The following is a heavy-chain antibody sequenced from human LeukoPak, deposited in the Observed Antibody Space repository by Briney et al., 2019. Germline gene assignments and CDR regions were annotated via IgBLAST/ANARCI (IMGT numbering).Heavy chain of an antibody. CDR3: ARVAAGSFGMYYYYMDV. Sequence: ASVKVSCKASGYTFTSYGISWVRQAPGQGLEWMGWISANNGNTNYAQKLQGRVTMTTDTSTSTAYMELRSLRSDDTAVYYCARVAAGSFGMYYYYMDVWGKGTTVTISS. J-gene: IGHJ6*03. CDR2: ISANNGNT. CDR1: GYTFTSYG. D-gene: IGHD3-10*01. V-gene: IGHV1-18*01.